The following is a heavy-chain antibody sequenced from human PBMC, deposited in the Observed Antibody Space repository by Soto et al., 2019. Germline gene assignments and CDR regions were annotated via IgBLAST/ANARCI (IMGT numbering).Heavy chain of an antibody. CDR1: GFTFHTYA. D-gene: IGHD2-2*01. V-gene: IGHV3-23*01. Sequence: EVQLLESGGGLVQPGGSLRLSCAVSGFTFHTYAMSWVRQAPGKGLEWVSVISGSGDSTYYADSVKGRFTISRDNSRNTLYLQMNSLRADDTAVYYCAKVGRQRQLPYWGQGTLVTVS. CDR3: AKVGRQRQLPY. J-gene: IGHJ4*02. CDR2: ISGSGDST.